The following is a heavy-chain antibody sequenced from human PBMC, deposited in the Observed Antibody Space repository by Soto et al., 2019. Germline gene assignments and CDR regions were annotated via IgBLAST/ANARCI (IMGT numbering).Heavy chain of an antibody. V-gene: IGHV3-21*06. CDR2: ISSTTNYI. CDR1: GFTFTSYI. CDR3: ARESEDLTSNFDY. Sequence: PGGSLRLYCAASGFTFTSYIMNWVRQAPGKGLEWVSSISSTTNYIYYGDSMKGRFTISRDNAENSLYLEMNSLRAEDTAVYYCARESEDLTSNFDYWGQGTLVIVSS. J-gene: IGHJ4*02.